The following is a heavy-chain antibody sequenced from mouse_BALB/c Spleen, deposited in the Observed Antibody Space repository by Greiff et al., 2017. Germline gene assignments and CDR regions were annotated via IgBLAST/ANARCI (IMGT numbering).Heavy chain of an antibody. V-gene: IGHV5-6-5*01. Sequence: EVQLVESGGGLVKPGGSLKLSCAASGFTFSSYAMSWVRQTPEKRLEWVASISSGGSTYYPDSVKGRFTISRDNARNILYLQMSSLRSEDTAMYYCARGGAEFAYWGQGTLVTVSA. J-gene: IGHJ3*01. CDR3: ARGGAEFAY. CDR1: GFTFSSYA. CDR2: ISSGGST.